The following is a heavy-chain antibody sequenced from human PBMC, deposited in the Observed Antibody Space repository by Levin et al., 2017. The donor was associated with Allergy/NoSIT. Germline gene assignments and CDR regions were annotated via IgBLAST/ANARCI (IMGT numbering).Heavy chain of an antibody. D-gene: IGHD1-26*01. V-gene: IGHV3-23*01. CDR1: GFTFSSYA. Sequence: PGESLKISCAASGFTFSSYAMNWVRQAPGKGLEWVSSIIASGGSTYYADSVKGRFTIYRDNSKSTLYLQMNSLRAEDAAVYYCAKPGRGMVGASYFDYWGQGSLVTVSS. CDR3: AKPGRGMVGASYFDY. J-gene: IGHJ4*02. CDR2: IIASGGST.